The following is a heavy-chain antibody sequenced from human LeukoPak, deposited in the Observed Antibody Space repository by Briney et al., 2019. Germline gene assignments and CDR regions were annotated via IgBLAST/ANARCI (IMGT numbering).Heavy chain of an antibody. CDR3: APCKGSSTSCYGGFDY. CDR1: GFTFSSYS. CDR2: ISSSSSYI. Sequence: GGSLRLSCAASGFTFSSYSMNWVRQAPGKGLEWVSSISSSSSYIYYADSVKGRFTISRDNAKNSLYLQMNSLRAEDTAVYYFAPCKGSSTSCYGGFDYWGQGTLVTVSS. J-gene: IGHJ4*02. D-gene: IGHD2-2*01. V-gene: IGHV3-21*01.